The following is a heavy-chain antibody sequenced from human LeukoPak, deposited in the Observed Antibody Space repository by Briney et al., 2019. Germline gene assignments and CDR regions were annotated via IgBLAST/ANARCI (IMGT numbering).Heavy chain of an antibody. CDR3: ASRECSSTSCYRSFDYYYCGMDV. J-gene: IGHJ6*02. CDR2: IIPILGIA. CDR1: GYTFTSYA. D-gene: IGHD2-2*01. Sequence: ASVKVSCKASGYTFTSYAISWVRQAPGQGLEWMGRIIPILGIANYAQKFQGRVTITADKSTSTAYMELSSLRSEDTAVYYCASRECSSTSCYRSFDYYYCGMDVWGQGTTVTVSS. V-gene: IGHV1-69*04.